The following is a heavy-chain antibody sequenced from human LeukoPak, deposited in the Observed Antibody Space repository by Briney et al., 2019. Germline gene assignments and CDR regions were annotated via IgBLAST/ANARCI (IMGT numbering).Heavy chain of an antibody. Sequence: SETLSLTCTVSGGSISSYYWSWLRQPPGKGLEWIGYIYYSGSTNYNPSLKSRVTISVDTSKNQFSLKLSSVTAADTAVYYCASARRDDYVWGSYRYIFDYWGQGTLVTVSS. CDR3: ASARRDDYVWGSYRYIFDY. CDR2: IYYSGST. CDR1: GGSISSYY. J-gene: IGHJ4*02. D-gene: IGHD3-16*02. V-gene: IGHV4-59*01.